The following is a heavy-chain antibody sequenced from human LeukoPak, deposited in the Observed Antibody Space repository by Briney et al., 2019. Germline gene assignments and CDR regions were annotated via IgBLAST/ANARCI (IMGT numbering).Heavy chain of an antibody. D-gene: IGHD3-9*01. V-gene: IGHV3-30*02. Sequence: GGSLRLSCAASGFTFSSYGMHWVRQAPGKGLEGVAFIRYDGSNKYYADSVKGRFTISRDNSKNTLYLQMNSLRAEDTAEYYCAKLYYDILTGPNWFDPWGQGTLVTVSS. CDR1: GFTFSSYG. J-gene: IGHJ5*02. CDR2: IRYDGSNK. CDR3: AKLYYDILTGPNWFDP.